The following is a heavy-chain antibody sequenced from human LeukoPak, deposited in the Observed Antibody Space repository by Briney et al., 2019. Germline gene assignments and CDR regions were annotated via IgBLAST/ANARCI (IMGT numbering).Heavy chain of an antibody. J-gene: IGHJ3*02. D-gene: IGHD3-9*01. CDR2: ISSSGSTI. Sequence: GGSLRLSCAASGFTFSSYEMNWVRQAPGKGLEWVSYISSSGSTIYYADSVKGRFAISRDNAKNSLYLQMNSLRAEDTAVYYCAREPPGGYDILTGYYRRGAFDIWGQGTMVTVSS. V-gene: IGHV3-48*03. CDR1: GFTFSSYE. CDR3: AREPPGGYDILTGYYRRGAFDI.